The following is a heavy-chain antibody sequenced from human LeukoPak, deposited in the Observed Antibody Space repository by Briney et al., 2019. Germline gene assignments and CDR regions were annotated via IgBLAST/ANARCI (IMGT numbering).Heavy chain of an antibody. CDR2: ITSGGNT. J-gene: IGHJ4*02. Sequence: PGGSLRLSCAASGFTFSSSGMTWVRQAPGKGLEWVSAITSGGNTYYADSVKGRLTISRDNSKNTLYLQMNSLRADDTAVYYCAKRYGSSYYYFDYWAQGTLVTVSS. V-gene: IGHV3-23*01. D-gene: IGHD6-13*01. CDR3: AKRYGSSYYYFDY. CDR1: GFTFSSSG.